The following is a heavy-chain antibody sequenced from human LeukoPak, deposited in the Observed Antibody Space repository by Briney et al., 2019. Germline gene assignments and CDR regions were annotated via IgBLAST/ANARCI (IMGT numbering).Heavy chain of an antibody. J-gene: IGHJ5*02. CDR2: IFYSGST. Sequence: SETLSLTCTVSGGSISRDDYYWSWIRQPPGKGLEWIGYIFYSGSTYYNPSLKSRITISIDTSKNQFSLKLNSVTAADTAMYYCATASVLYTSSRSWFDPWGQGTLVTVSS. CDR3: ATASVLYTSSRSWFDP. CDR1: GGSISRDDYY. D-gene: IGHD6-13*01. V-gene: IGHV4-30-4*08.